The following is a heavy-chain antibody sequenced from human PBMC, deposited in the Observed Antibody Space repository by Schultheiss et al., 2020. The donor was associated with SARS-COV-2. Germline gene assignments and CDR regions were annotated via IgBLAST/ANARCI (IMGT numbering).Heavy chain of an antibody. D-gene: IGHD3-10*01. CDR2: IYHSGST. V-gene: IGHV4-38-2*02. J-gene: IGHJ4*02. CDR3: ARDFTYYYGSGRYYYFDY. Sequence: SETLSLTCAVSGYSISSGYYWGWIRQPPGKGLEWIGSIYHSGSTYYNPSLKSRVTISVDTSKNQFSLKLSSVTAADTAVYYCARDFTYYYGSGRYYYFDYWVQGTLVTASS. CDR1: GYSISSGYY.